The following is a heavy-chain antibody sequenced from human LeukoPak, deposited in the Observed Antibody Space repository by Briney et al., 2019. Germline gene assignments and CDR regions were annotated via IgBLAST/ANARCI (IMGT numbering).Heavy chain of an antibody. J-gene: IGHJ4*02. D-gene: IGHD3-22*01. CDR1: GFTFSSYG. Sequence: GGSLRLSCAASGFTFSSYGMSWVRQAPGKGLEWVSAISGSGGSTYYADSVKGRFTISRDNSKNTLYLQMNSLRAEDTAVYYCAKYHSSGYYHPFDYWGQGTLVTVSS. V-gene: IGHV3-23*01. CDR3: AKYHSSGYYHPFDY. CDR2: ISGSGGST.